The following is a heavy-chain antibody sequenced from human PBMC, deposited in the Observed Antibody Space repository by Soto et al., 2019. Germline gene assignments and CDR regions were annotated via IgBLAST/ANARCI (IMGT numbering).Heavy chain of an antibody. CDR3: ARESEDLTSNFDY. CDR2: ILVGGST. CDR1: GFICSSYD. Sequence: PGGSLRLSCVVPGFICSSYDMSWVRQAPGKGLEWVSTILVGGSTHYEDSVKGRFTISRDTSKNTVYLQMNSLTAGDTAVYYCARESEDLTSNFDYWGQGTLVTVS. V-gene: IGHV3-23*01. J-gene: IGHJ4*02.